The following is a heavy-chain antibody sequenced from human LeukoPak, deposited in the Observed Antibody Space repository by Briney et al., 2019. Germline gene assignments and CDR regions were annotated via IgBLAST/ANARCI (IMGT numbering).Heavy chain of an antibody. Sequence: SETLSLTCTVSDDSVSNYYWTWIRQPPGKGLEWIGYIFYSGSTNFNPSLKSRVTMSVDTSKNQFSLKLSSVTAADTAVYHCARGPDYGDHQRPDYYYFGMDVWGKGTTVTVSS. D-gene: IGHD4-17*01. J-gene: IGHJ6*04. CDR1: DDSVSNYY. CDR2: IFYSGST. V-gene: IGHV4-59*02. CDR3: ARGPDYGDHQRPDYYYFGMDV.